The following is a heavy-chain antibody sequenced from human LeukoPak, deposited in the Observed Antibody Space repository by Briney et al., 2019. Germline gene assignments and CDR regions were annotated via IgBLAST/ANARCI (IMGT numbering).Heavy chain of an antibody. CDR3: ARLGSGAGRWDFDY. V-gene: IGHV4-59*01. CDR2: IYYSGST. Sequence: SETLSLTCTVSGGSISSYYWSWIRQPPGRGLEWIGYIYYSGSTNYNPSLKSRVTISVDTSKNQFSLKLSSVTAADTAVYYCARLGSGAGRWDFDYWGQGTLVTVSS. CDR1: GGSISSYY. J-gene: IGHJ4*02. D-gene: IGHD4-23*01.